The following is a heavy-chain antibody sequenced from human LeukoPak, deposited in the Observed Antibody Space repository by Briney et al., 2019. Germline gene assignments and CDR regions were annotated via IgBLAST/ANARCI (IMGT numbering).Heavy chain of an antibody. CDR1: GLTFSSYA. V-gene: IGHV3-23*01. D-gene: IGHD6-13*01. Sequence: GGSLRLSCAASGLTFSSYAMSWVRQAPGKGLEWVSAISGSGDSTYYGDSVKGRFTISRDNSKNTLYLQMNSLRAEDTAVYYCAKTRPLDSSSWSHGDYWGQGTLVTVSS. J-gene: IGHJ4*02. CDR2: ISGSGDST. CDR3: AKTRPLDSSSWSHGDY.